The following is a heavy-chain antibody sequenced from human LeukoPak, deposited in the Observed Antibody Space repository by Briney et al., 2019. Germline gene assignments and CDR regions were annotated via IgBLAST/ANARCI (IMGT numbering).Heavy chain of an antibody. J-gene: IGHJ4*02. V-gene: IGHV3-69-1*01. CDR2: IRDSGTT. CDR3: ARDHDFAFDN. CDR1: GFTFSTYP. D-gene: IGHD2-21*02. Sequence: GGSLRLSCAASGFTFSTYPMNWVRQAPGKGLEWISHIRDSGTTDYADSVKGRFTISRDNAKNSLYLQLSSLRAEDTAVYYCARDHDFAFDNWGQGTLVTVSS.